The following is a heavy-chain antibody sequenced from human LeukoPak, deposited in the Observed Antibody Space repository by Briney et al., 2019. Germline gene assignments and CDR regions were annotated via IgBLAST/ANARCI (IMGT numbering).Heavy chain of an antibody. CDR3: ARLKEWEGDY. V-gene: IGHV4-39*01. CDR2: IYYSGT. D-gene: IGHD1-26*01. Sequence: SETLSLTCAVSGGSVSDNTYYWAWIRQPPGKGLEWIGNIYYSGTHYNPSLRSRLTISVDTSKNQFTLKLNSVTAADTAVYYCARLKEWEGDYWGQGTLVTVSS. CDR1: GGSVSDNTYY. J-gene: IGHJ4*02.